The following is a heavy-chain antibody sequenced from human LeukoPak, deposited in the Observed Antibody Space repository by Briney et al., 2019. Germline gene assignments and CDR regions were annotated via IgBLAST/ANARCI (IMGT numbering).Heavy chain of an antibody. CDR3: ASSYSSSCYDY. V-gene: IGHV3-7*01. CDR1: GFTFSSYA. J-gene: IGHJ4*02. CDR2: IKQDGSEK. D-gene: IGHD6-13*01. Sequence: GGSLRLSCAASGFTFSSYAMHWVRQAPGKGLEWVANIKQDGSEKYYVDSVKGRFTISRDNAKNSLYLQMNSLRAEDTAVYYCASSYSSSCYDYWGQGTLVTVSS.